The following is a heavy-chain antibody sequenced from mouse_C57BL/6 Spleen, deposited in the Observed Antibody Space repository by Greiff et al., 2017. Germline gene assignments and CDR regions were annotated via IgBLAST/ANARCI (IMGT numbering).Heavy chain of an antibody. V-gene: IGHV1-52*01. D-gene: IGHD2-5*01. CDR1: GYTFTSYW. Sequence: VQLQQSGAELVRPGSSVKLSCKASGYTFTSYWMHWVKQRPIQGLEWIGNIDPSDSETHYNQKFKDKATLTVDKSSSTAYMQLSSLTSEDSAVYYCAGSNSGWYFDVWGTGTTVTVSS. CDR3: AGSNSGWYFDV. CDR2: IDPSDSET. J-gene: IGHJ1*03.